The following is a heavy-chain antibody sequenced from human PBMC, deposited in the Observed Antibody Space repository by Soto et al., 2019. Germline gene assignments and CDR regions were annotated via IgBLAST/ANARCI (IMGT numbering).Heavy chain of an antibody. CDR1: GGTFSSYA. D-gene: IGHD3-3*01. V-gene: IGHV1-69*12. CDR2: IIPIFGTA. CDR3: ARGTIGLFGVPQSPLDY. Sequence: QVQLVQSGAEVKKPGSSVKVSCKASGGTFSSYAISWVRQAPGQGLEWMGGIIPIFGTANYAQKFQGRVTITADESTSTAYVELSRLRFEVTAVYYCARGTIGLFGVPQSPLDYWGQGTLVTVSS. J-gene: IGHJ4*02.